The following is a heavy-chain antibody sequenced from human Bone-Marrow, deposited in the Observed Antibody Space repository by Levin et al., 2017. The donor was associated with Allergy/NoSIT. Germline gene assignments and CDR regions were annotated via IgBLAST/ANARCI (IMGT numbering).Heavy chain of an antibody. CDR2: ISYDGSNK. J-gene: IGHJ4*02. CDR1: GFTFSSYG. V-gene: IGHV3-30*18. CDR3: AKGTGPAQWSWYSLLDY. D-gene: IGHD6-13*01. Sequence: GGSLRLSCAASGFTFSSYGMHWVRQAPGKGLEWVAVISYDGSNKYYADSVKGRFTISRDNSKNTLYLQMNSLRAEDTAVYYCAKGTGPAQWSWYSLLDYWGQGTLVTVSS.